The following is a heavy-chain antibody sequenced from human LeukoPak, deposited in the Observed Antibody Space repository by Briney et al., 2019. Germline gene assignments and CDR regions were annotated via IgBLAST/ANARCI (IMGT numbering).Heavy chain of an antibody. D-gene: IGHD6-19*01. CDR3: ARGYSSGWYYFDY. CDR2: ISYDGSNK. Sequence: GGSLRLSCAASGFTFSSYGTHWVRQAPGKGLEWVAVISYDGSNKYYADSVKGRFTISRDNSKNTLYLQMNSLRAEDTAVYYCARGYSSGWYYFDYWGQGTLVTVSS. V-gene: IGHV3-30*03. J-gene: IGHJ4*02. CDR1: GFTFSSYG.